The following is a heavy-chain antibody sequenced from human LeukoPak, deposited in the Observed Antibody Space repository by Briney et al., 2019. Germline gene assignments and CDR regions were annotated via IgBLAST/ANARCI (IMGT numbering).Heavy chain of an antibody. Sequence: PGGSLRLSCAASGFTFSSYEMNWVRQAPGKGLGWVSYISSGGSSIYYADSVKGRFTISRDNAKNSLYLQMNSLRAEDTAVYYCARSSGWYTGFDFWGQGTLVTVSS. CDR1: GFTFSSYE. D-gene: IGHD6-19*01. J-gene: IGHJ4*02. CDR3: ARSSGWYTGFDF. CDR2: ISSGGSSI. V-gene: IGHV3-48*03.